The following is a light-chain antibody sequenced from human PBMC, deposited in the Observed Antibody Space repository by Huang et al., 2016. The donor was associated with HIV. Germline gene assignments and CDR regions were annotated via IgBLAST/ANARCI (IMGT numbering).Light chain of an antibody. CDR1: QGISSA. J-gene: IGKJ4*01. CDR2: DAS. V-gene: IGKV1-13*02. CDR3: QQFKSNPLT. Sequence: AIQLTQSPSSLSASVGDRVTITCRASQGISSALAWYQQKPGKPPKLRIYDASRLEGWVPSRFSGSGSGTDFTLTISSLQPEDFASYYCQQFKSNPLTFGGGTRVEIK.